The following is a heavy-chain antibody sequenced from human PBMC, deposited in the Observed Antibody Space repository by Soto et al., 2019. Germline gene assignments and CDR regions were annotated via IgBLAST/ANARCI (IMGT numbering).Heavy chain of an antibody. J-gene: IGHJ4*02. CDR3: ARDRTAYYYDSSGYMFDY. CDR2: INPSGGST. CDR1: GGTFSSYA. D-gene: IGHD3-22*01. V-gene: IGHV1-46*01. Sequence: ASVKVSCKASGGTFSSYAISWVRQAPGQGLEWMGIINPSGGSTSYAQKFQGRVTMTRDTSTSTVYMELSSLRSEDTAVYYCARDRTAYYYDSSGYMFDYWGQGTLVTVSS.